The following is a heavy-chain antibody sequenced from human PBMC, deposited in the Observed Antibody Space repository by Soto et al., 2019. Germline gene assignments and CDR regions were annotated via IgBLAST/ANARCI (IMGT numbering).Heavy chain of an antibody. D-gene: IGHD3-10*01. V-gene: IGHV3-21*01. CDR2: ISSSSSYI. Sequence: EVQLVESGGGLVKPGGSLRLSCAASGFTFSSYSMNWVRQAPGKGLEWVSSISSSSSYIYYADSVKGRFTISRDNAKNSLYLQMNSLRAEDTAVYYCAREYYYVSGSHDAFDIWGQGTMVTVSS. J-gene: IGHJ3*02. CDR3: AREYYYVSGSHDAFDI. CDR1: GFTFSSYS.